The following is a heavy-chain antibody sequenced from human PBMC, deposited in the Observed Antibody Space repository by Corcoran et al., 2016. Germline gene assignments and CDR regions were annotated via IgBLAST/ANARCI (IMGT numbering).Heavy chain of an antibody. V-gene: IGHV4-34*01. D-gene: IGHD4-17*01. CDR3: SRGQGISNHGTTVTSRRGGYFDY. CDR2: INHSGST. CDR1: GGSFSGYY. Sequence: QVQLQQWGAGLLKPSETLSLTCAVYGGSFSGYYWSWIRQPPGKGLEWIGEINHSGSTNYNPSLKSRVTISVDTSKNQFSLKLSSVTAADTAGYYCSRGQGISNHGTTVTSRRGGYFDYWGQGTLVTVSS. J-gene: IGHJ4*02.